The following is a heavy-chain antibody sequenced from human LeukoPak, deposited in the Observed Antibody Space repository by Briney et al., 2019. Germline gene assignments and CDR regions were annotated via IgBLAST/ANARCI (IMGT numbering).Heavy chain of an antibody. Sequence: PSETLSLTCAVYGVSFSGYYWSWIRQPPGKGLEWIGEINHSGSTNYNPSLKSRVTISVDTSKNQFSLKLSSVTAADTAVYYCARSAGRPYYDFWSGYYSGTYYYYYGMDVWGQGTTVTVSS. J-gene: IGHJ6*02. CDR2: INHSGST. CDR3: ARSAGRPYYDFWSGYYSGTYYYYYGMDV. D-gene: IGHD3-3*01. CDR1: GVSFSGYY. V-gene: IGHV4-34*01.